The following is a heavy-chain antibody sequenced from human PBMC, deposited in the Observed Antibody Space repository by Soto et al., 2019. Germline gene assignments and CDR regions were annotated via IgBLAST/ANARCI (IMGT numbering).Heavy chain of an antibody. CDR1: GFTFSSYG. J-gene: IGHJ6*02. Sequence: PGGSLRLSCAASGFTFSSYGMHWVRQAPGKGLEWVAVIWYDGSNKYYADSVKGRFTISRDNSKNTLYLQMNSLRAEDTAVYYCARDPPGAYCSSTSCYSYYYGMDVWCQGTTVTVSS. D-gene: IGHD2-2*01. CDR3: ARDPPGAYCSSTSCYSYYYGMDV. CDR2: IWYDGSNK. V-gene: IGHV3-33*01.